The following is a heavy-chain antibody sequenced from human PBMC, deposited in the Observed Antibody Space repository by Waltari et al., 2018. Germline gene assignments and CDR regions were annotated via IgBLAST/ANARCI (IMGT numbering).Heavy chain of an antibody. D-gene: IGHD3-22*01. CDR1: GGSISSYY. J-gene: IGHJ3*02. CDR3: ARGGDSSGYLDAFDI. V-gene: IGHV4-59*01. CDR2: IYYSGST. Sequence: QVQLQESGPGLVKPSETLSLTCTVSGGSISSYYWSWIRQPPGKGLEGIGYIYYSGSTNDTPTLKSRVPRSVDTSKNQFSLKLSSVTAADTAVYYCARGGDSSGYLDAFDIWGQGTMVTVSS.